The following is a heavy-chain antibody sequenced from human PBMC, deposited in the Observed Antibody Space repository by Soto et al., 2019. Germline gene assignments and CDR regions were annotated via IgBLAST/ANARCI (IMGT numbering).Heavy chain of an antibody. D-gene: IGHD6-6*01. V-gene: IGHV4-59*01. CDR3: ASWDSSSSAAKDY. CDR1: GGSISSYY. J-gene: IGHJ4*02. CDR2: IYYSGST. Sequence: SETLSLTCTVSGGSISSYYWSWIRQPPGKGLEWIGYIYYSGSTNYNPSLKSRVTISVDTSKNQFSLKLSSVTAADTAVYYCASWDSSSSAAKDYWGQGTLVTVSS.